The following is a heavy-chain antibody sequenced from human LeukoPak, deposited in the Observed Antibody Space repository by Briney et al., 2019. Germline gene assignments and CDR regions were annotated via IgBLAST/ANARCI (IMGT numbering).Heavy chain of an antibody. CDR3: AREKDNWGIDAFDF. CDR2: IYSGGST. CDR1: GFNVSSNY. Sequence: GGSLRLSCAASGFNVSSNYMSWVRQAPGKGLEWVSVIYSGGSTYYADSVKSRFTISRDNSKNTLYLQMNSLRAEDTAVYYCAREKDNWGIDAFDFWGQGTMVTVSS. V-gene: IGHV3-66*01. J-gene: IGHJ3*01. D-gene: IGHD3-16*01.